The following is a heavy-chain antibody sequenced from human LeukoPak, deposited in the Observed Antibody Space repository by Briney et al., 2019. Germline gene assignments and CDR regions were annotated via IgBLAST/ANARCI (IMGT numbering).Heavy chain of an antibody. D-gene: IGHD3-22*01. CDR3: AKDRDYYDSSGYYYPFDY. CDR2: ISGSGGST. CDR1: GFTFSSYA. V-gene: IGHV3-23*01. J-gene: IGHJ4*02. Sequence: HPGGSLRLSCAASGFTFSSYAMSWVRQAPGKGLEWVSAISGSGGSTYYADSVKGRFTISRDNSKNTLYLQMNSLRAEDTAVYYCAKDRDYYDSSGYYYPFDYWGQGTLVTVSS.